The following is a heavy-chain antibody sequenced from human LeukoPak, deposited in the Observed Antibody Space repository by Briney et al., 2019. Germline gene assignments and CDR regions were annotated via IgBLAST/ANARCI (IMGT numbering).Heavy chain of an antibody. CDR1: GGTFSSYA. CDR2: IIPIFGTA. V-gene: IGHV1-69*06. Sequence: SVKVSCKASGGTFSSYAISWVRQAPGQGLEWMGGIIPIFGTANYAQKFQGRVTITADKSTSTAYMELSSLRSEDTAVYYCARGLPNDYSNFNWFDPWGQGTLVTVSS. CDR3: ARGLPNDYSNFNWFDP. J-gene: IGHJ5*02. D-gene: IGHD4-11*01.